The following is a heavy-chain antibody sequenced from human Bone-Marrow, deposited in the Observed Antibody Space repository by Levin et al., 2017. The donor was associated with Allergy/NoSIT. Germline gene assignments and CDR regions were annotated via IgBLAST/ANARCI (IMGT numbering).Heavy chain of an antibody. V-gene: IGHV6-1*01. Sequence: SQTLSLTCAISGDSVSSNSAAWNWIRQSPSRGLEWLGRTYYRSKWYNDYAVSVKSRITINPDTSKNQFSLQLNSVTPEDTAVYYCARVRGLSRGWYNYYDYGMDGWGQGTTVTVSS. J-gene: IGHJ6*02. CDR3: ARVRGLSRGWYNYYDYGMDG. D-gene: IGHD6-19*01. CDR1: GDSVSSNSAA. CDR2: TYYRSKWYN.